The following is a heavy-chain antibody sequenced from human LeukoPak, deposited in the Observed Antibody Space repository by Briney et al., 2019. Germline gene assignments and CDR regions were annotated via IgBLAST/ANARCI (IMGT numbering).Heavy chain of an antibody. Sequence: SQTLSLTCTVSGGSISSGSYYWSWIRQPAGKGLEWIGRIYTSGSTNYNPSLKSRVTISVDTSKNQFSLKLSSVTAADTAVYYCARVPAVEVQGVTTQSWGQGTLVTVSS. CDR1: GGSISSGSYY. J-gene: IGHJ4*02. V-gene: IGHV4-61*02. CDR3: ARVPAVEVQGVTTQS. D-gene: IGHD3-10*01. CDR2: IYTSGST.